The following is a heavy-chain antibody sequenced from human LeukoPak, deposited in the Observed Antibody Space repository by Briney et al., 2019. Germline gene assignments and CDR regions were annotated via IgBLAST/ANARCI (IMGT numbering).Heavy chain of an antibody. V-gene: IGHV3-30-3*01. CDR1: GFTFSSYA. Sequence: GGSLRLSCAASGFTFSSYAMHWVRQAPGKGLEWVAVISYDGSNKYYADSVKGRFTISRDNSKNTLYLQMNSLRAEGTAVYYCARGTATYYYDSSGYSPTFDYWGQGTLVTVSS. CDR3: ARGTATYYYDSSGYSPTFDY. D-gene: IGHD3-22*01. J-gene: IGHJ4*02. CDR2: ISYDGSNK.